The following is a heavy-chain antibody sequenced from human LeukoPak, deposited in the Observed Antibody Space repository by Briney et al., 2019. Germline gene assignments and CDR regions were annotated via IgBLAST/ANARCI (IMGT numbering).Heavy chain of an antibody. CDR2: IWYDGSNK. CDR1: GFTFSSYG. D-gene: IGHD2-15*01. V-gene: IGHV3-33*08. Sequence: GGSLRLPCAASGFTFSSYGMHWVRQAPGKGLEWVAVIWYDGSNKYYADSVKGRFTISRDNSKNTLYLQMNSLRAEDTAVYYCARDFLGYCSGGSCYSGALDYWGQGTLVTVSS. CDR3: ARDFLGYCSGGSCYSGALDY. J-gene: IGHJ4*02.